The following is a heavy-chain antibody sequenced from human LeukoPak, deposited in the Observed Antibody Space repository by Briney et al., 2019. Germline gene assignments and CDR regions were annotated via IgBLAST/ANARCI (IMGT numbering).Heavy chain of an antibody. CDR2: ISGSGGST. V-gene: IGHV3-23*01. CDR3: ARHLYYGTKRGPDETTGY. J-gene: IGHJ4*02. D-gene: IGHD2-8*01. CDR1: GFTFSSYA. Sequence: GALRLSCAASGFTFSSYAMSWVRQAPGKGLEWVSAISGSGGSTYYADSVKGRFTISRDNAKNSLYLQMNSLRAEDTAVYYCARHLYYGTKRGPDETTGYWGQGTPVTVSS.